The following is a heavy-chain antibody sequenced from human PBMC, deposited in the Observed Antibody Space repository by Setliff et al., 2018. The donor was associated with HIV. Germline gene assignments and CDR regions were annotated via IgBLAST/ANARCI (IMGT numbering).Heavy chain of an antibody. D-gene: IGHD3-22*01. CDR2: IFPNDEK. V-gene: IGHV2-26*01. Sequence: SGPTLVNPTETLTLTCTVSGFSLSNTRMGVSWIRQPPGKALEWLAHIFPNDEKSYSASLKSRVTISEDTSKSQVVLTMTNMDPLDTATYFCARTGDSSGYYVYFQHWGQGTLVTVSS. CDR3: ARTGDSSGYYVYFQH. CDR1: GFSLSNTRMG. J-gene: IGHJ1*01.